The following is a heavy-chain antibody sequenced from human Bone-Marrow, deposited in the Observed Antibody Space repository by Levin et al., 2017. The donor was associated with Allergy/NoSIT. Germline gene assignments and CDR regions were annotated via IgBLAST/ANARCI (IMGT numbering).Heavy chain of an antibody. CDR2: IWYDGSNK. J-gene: IGHJ4*02. Sequence: GGSLRLSCAASGFTFSSYGMHWVRQAPGKGLEWVAVIWYDGSNKYYADSVKGRFTISRDNSKNTLYLQMNSLRAEDTAVYYCAKASDSSSSGLGDYWGQGTLVTVSS. V-gene: IGHV3-33*06. D-gene: IGHD6-6*01. CDR1: GFTFSSYG. CDR3: AKASDSSSSGLGDY.